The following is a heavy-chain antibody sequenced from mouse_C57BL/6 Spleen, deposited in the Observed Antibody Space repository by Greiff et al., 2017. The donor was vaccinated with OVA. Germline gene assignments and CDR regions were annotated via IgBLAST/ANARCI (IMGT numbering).Heavy chain of an antibody. CDR1: GYSFTGYY. D-gene: IGHD2-3*01. V-gene: IGHV1-42*01. J-gene: IGHJ4*01. CDR2: INPSTGGT. Sequence: VQLQQSGPELVKPGASVTISCKASGYSFTGYYMNWVKQSPEKSLEWIGEINPSTGGTTYNQKFKAKATLTVDKSSSTAYMQLKSLTSEDSAVYYCAIYDGYFSYAMDYWGQGTSVTVSS. CDR3: AIYDGYFSYAMDY.